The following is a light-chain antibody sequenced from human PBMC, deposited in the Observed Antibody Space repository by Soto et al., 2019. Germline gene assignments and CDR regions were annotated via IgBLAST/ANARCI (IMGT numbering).Light chain of an antibody. CDR1: SSDVGGYNY. CDR3: SSYTSSSTL. Sequence: QSALTQPASVSGSPGQSITISCTGTSSDVGGYNYVSWYQQHPGKAPKLMIYAVTDRPSGVSSRFSGSKSANTASLTISGLQAGDEADYYCSSYTSSSTLFGTGTKLTVL. V-gene: IGLV2-14*01. CDR2: AVT. J-gene: IGLJ1*01.